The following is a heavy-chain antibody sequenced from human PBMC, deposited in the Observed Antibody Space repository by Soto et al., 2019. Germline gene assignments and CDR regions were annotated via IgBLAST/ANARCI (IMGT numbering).Heavy chain of an antibody. CDR1: GYPFTDYY. Sequence: XPVKVSCKASGYPFTDYYLHWVRQAPGQGLEWMGWINPNSGGTKSAQKFQGRVTMTRDTSISTAYMELSRLRSDDTAVYYCARRKGDYYDTSGYHYYFDYWGQGTLVTVSS. CDR2: INPNSGGT. V-gene: IGHV1-2*02. CDR3: ARRKGDYYDTSGYHYYFDY. D-gene: IGHD3-22*01. J-gene: IGHJ4*02.